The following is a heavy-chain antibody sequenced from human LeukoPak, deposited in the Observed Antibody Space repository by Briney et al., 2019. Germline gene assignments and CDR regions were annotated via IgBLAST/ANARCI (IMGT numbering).Heavy chain of an antibody. Sequence: KTGGSLRLSCAAPGFTFSDYSMNWVRQAPGKGLEWVSSISSSGSYMYYADSVKGRFTISRDNAKSSLYLQMNSLTAEDTAVYYCAREGLQQDFDYWGQGTLVTVSS. CDR1: GFTFSDYS. CDR3: AREGLQQDFDY. V-gene: IGHV3-21*01. D-gene: IGHD5-24*01. CDR2: ISSSGSYM. J-gene: IGHJ4*02.